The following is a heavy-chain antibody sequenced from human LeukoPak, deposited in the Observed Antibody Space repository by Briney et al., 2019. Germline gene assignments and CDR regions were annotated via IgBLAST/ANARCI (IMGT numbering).Heavy chain of an antibody. CDR1: GFTFSSYA. D-gene: IGHD2-2*01. V-gene: IGHV3-64D*06. Sequence: GGSLRLSCAASGFTFSSYAMNWVRQAPGKGLEYVSAITSNGGSTYYADSVKGRFTISRDNSKNTLYLQMSSLRAEDTAVYYCVKGRCSGSSCYGGDYWGQGTLVTVSS. CDR3: VKGRCSGSSCYGGDY. J-gene: IGHJ4*02. CDR2: ITSNGGST.